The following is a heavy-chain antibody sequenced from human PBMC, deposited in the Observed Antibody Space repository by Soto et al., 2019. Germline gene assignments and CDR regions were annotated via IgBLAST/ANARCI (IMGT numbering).Heavy chain of an antibody. J-gene: IGHJ4*02. CDR1: GFTFSNYG. D-gene: IGHD1-20*01. CDR2: ISGSGGST. V-gene: IGHV3-23*01. Sequence: PGGSLRLSCAASGFTFSNYGMSWVRQAPGKGLEWVSGISGSGGSTYYTDSVKGRFTISRDNSKNTLYLQMNGLRAEDTAVYYCAKDQNKWNTHDYWGQGTLVTVSS. CDR3: AKDQNKWNTHDY.